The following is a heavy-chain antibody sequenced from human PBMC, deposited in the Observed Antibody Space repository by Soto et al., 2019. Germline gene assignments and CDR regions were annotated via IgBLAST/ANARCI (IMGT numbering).Heavy chain of an antibody. Sequence: ASVKVSCKASGYTFTSYYMHWVRQAPGQGLEWMGIINPSGGSTSYAQKFQGRVTMTRDTSTSTVYMELSGLRSEDTAVYYCASPTYYYDSSGPIDIWGQGTMVTVSS. CDR2: INPSGGST. CDR3: ASPTYYYDSSGPIDI. D-gene: IGHD3-22*01. J-gene: IGHJ3*02. V-gene: IGHV1-46*01. CDR1: GYTFTSYY.